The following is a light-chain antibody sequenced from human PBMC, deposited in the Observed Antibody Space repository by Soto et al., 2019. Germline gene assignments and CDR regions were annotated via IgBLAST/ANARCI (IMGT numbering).Light chain of an antibody. CDR3: CSYAGSSTFV. CDR1: SSDVGSYNL. CDR2: EGS. V-gene: IGLV2-23*01. Sequence: QSALTQPASVSGSPGQSITISCTGTSSDVGSYNLVSWHQQHPGKAPKLMIYEGSKRPSGVSNRFSGSKSGNTASLTISGVQAEDEADYYCCSYAGSSTFVFGTGTKLTVL. J-gene: IGLJ1*01.